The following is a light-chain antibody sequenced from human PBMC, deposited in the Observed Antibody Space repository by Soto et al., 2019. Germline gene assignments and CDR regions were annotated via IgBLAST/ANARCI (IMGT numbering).Light chain of an antibody. Sequence: EIVLTQSPGTLSLSPGERATLSCRASQSVGSNYLAWFQQKPGQAPRLLIYATSSRATGIPDRFSGSGSGTDFTLTISSLQSEDFAVYYCQQYNNWPPITFGQGTRLEIK. V-gene: IGKV3-20*01. CDR3: QQYNNWPPIT. CDR1: QSVGSNY. J-gene: IGKJ5*01. CDR2: ATS.